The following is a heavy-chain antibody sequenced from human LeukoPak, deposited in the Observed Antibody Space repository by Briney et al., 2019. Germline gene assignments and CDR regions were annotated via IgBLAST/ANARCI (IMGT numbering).Heavy chain of an antibody. D-gene: IGHD5-24*01. Sequence: GGSLRLSCAASGFTFSSYWMHWVRQAPGKGLVWVSRINSDGSSTSYADSVEGRFTISRDNAKNTLYLQMNSLRPEDTGHYYCAKGMDGYNPSPLDYWGQGTLVTVSS. CDR1: GFTFSSYW. V-gene: IGHV3-74*01. CDR2: INSDGSST. J-gene: IGHJ4*02. CDR3: AKGMDGYNPSPLDY.